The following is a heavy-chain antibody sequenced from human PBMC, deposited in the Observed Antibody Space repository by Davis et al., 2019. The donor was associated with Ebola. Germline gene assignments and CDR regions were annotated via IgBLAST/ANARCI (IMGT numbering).Heavy chain of an antibody. CDR1: GGSISSSSYY. CDR3: ARPDGAGSDY. Sequence: MPSETLSLTCTVSGGSISSSSYYWSWIRQPPGKGLEWIGYIYYSGSTNYNPSLKSRVTISVDTSKNQFSLKLSSVTAADTAVYYCARPDGAGSDYWGQGTLVTVSS. CDR2: IYYSGST. D-gene: IGHD1-14*01. V-gene: IGHV4-61*05. J-gene: IGHJ4*02.